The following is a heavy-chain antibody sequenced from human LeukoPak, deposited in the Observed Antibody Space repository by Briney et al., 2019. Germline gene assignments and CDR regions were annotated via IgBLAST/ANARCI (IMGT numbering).Heavy chain of an antibody. CDR3: ARDRNLGFGEKPYYYYGMDV. CDR2: IYSGGST. CDR1: GFTVSSNY. J-gene: IGHJ6*02. V-gene: IGHV3-66*01. D-gene: IGHD3-10*01. Sequence: GGSLRLSCAASGFTVSSNYMSWVRQAPGKGLEWVSVIYSGGSTYYADSVKGRFTTSRDNSKNTLYLQMNSLRAEDTAVYYCARDRNLGFGEKPYYYYGMDVWGQGTTVTVSS.